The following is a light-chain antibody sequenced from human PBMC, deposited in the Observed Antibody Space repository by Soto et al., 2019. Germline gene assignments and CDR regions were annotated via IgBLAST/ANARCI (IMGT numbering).Light chain of an antibody. CDR2: GAS. Sequence: DIVLTQSPGTLPLSPGASATLSCRASQIVSNNYLAWYQQKPGQAPRLLMYGASTRATGVRARFSCSGSGTAFTLTISGLEHEDIAVYYCQQYGRSPYTFGQGTKVEIK. J-gene: IGKJ2*01. CDR1: QIVSNNY. CDR3: QQYGRSPYT. V-gene: IGKV3-20*01.